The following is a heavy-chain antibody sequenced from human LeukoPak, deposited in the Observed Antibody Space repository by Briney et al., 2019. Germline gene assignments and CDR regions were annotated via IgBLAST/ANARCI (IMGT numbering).Heavy chain of an antibody. J-gene: IGHJ3*02. CDR1: DGSISSYN. CDR2: IYYSGST. CDR3: ARGYCRGTSCNRYTFDM. V-gene: IGHV4-59*01. Sequence: SETLSLTCTVSDGSISSYNWSWIRQSPGKGLEWIGYIYYSGSTNYNPSLKSRVTISVDTSKNQFSLKLSSVTAADTALYYCARGYCRGTSCNRYTFDMWGQGTMVTVSS. D-gene: IGHD2-2*01.